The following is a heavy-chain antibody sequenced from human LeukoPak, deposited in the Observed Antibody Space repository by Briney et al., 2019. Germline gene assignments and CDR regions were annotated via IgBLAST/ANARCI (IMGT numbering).Heavy chain of an antibody. J-gene: IGHJ6*03. CDR2: IYHSGST. CDR3: ARAVQLERPPPLIGYYYMDV. Sequence: SETLSLTCAVSGGSISSSNWWSWVRQPPGKGLEWIGEIYHSGSTNYNPSLKSRVTISVDTSKNQFSLKLRSVTAADTAVYYCARAVQLERPPPLIGYYYMDVWGKGTMVTVSS. V-gene: IGHV4-4*02. CDR1: GGSISSSNW. D-gene: IGHD1-1*01.